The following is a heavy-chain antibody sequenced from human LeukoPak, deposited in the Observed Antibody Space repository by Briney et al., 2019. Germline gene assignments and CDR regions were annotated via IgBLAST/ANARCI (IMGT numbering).Heavy chain of an antibody. J-gene: IGHJ4*02. D-gene: IGHD4-17*01. V-gene: IGHV1-18*01. CDR2: ISAYNGNT. Sequence: ASVKVSCKASGYTFTSYGISWVRQAPGQGLEWMGWISAYNGNTNYAQKLQGRVTMTTDTSTSTAYMELRSLRSDDTAVYYCARVHLFTVTRLATFDYWGQGTLVTVSS. CDR3: ARVHLFTVTRLATFDY. CDR1: GYTFTSYG.